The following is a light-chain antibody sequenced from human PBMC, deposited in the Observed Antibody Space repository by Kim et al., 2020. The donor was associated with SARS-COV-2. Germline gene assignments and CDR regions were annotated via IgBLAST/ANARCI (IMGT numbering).Light chain of an antibody. CDR1: QSVSSSY. Sequence: EIVLTQSPGTLSLSPGERATLCCRASQSVSSSYLAWYQQKPGQAPRLLIYGASSRATGIPDRFSGSGSGTDFTLTISRLEPEDFAVYYCQQYGSSLYTFGQGTKLEI. V-gene: IGKV3-20*01. J-gene: IGKJ2*01. CDR2: GAS. CDR3: QQYGSSLYT.